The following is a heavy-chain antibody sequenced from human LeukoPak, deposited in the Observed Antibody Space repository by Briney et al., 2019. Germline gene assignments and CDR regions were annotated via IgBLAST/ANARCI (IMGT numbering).Heavy chain of an antibody. Sequence: GGSLTLSCVASGFTFSTYTMNWIRQAPGKGLEWVSGSIGSGGSAFYADSVKGRFSISRDTSKNTLFLHMNNLRAGDTAVYYCAKGRLAAGVWPRDYWGQGTLRTVSS. CDR2: SIGSGGSA. D-gene: IGHD6-19*01. CDR1: GFTFSTYT. J-gene: IGHJ4*02. CDR3: AKGRLAAGVWPRDY. V-gene: IGHV3-23*01.